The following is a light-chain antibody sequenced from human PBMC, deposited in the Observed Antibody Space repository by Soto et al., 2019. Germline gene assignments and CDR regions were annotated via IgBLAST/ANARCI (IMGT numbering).Light chain of an antibody. V-gene: IGKV1-5*01. CDR3: QHYGGMWT. CDR1: QSISNR. Sequence: KQMTLCASTLAASVGDRLTITCRASQSISNRLAWYQQKPGKAPKVLIYDASSLESGVPSRFSGSGFGTEFILTISSLQPDDFATYCCQHYGGMWTFGQGTKVDI. CDR2: DAS. J-gene: IGKJ1*01.